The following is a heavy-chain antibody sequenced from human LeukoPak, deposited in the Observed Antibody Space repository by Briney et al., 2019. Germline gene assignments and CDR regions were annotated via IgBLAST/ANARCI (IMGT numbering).Heavy chain of an antibody. CDR3: AQQVGYCSSGSCYFTY. J-gene: IGHJ1*01. D-gene: IGHD2-15*01. CDR2: ISGSGGST. Sequence: GGSLRLSCAASGLTFSSYAMSWVRQAPGKGLEWVSAISGSGGSTYYADSVKGRFTISRDNSKNTLYLQMNSLRAEDTAVYYCAQQVGYCSSGSCYFTYWGQGTLVTVSS. V-gene: IGHV3-23*01. CDR1: GLTFSSYA.